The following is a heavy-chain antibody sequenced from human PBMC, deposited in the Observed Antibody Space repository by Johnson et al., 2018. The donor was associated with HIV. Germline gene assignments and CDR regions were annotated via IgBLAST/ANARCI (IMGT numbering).Heavy chain of an antibody. Sequence: VQLVESGGGVVQPGRSLRLSCAASRFTFSSHAMHWVRQAPGKGLEWVSVIYSGGSTYYADSVQGRFTISRDNSKNTLYLQMNSLRAEDTAVYYCARSQPEEYSSSSDAFDIWGQGTMVTVSS. CDR2: IYSGGST. D-gene: IGHD6-6*01. V-gene: IGHV3-66*01. CDR3: ARSQPEEYSSSSDAFDI. J-gene: IGHJ3*02. CDR1: RFTFSSHA.